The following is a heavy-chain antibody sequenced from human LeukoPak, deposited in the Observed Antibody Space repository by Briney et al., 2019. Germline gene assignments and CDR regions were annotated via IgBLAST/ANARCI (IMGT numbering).Heavy chain of an antibody. CDR3: AKWLSGSYPVSDY. J-gene: IGHJ4*02. CDR1: GFTFSSYG. Sequence: HPGGTLRLSCAASGFTFSSYGMSWVRQAPGKRLEWVSAISGSGGSTYYADSVKGRFTISRDNSKNTLYLQMNSLRAEDTAVYYCAKWLSGSYPVSDYWGQGTLVTVSS. D-gene: IGHD1-26*01. CDR2: ISGSGGST. V-gene: IGHV3-23*01.